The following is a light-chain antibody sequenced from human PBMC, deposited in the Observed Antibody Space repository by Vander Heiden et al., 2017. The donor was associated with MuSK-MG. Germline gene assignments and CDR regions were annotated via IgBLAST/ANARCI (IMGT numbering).Light chain of an antibody. J-gene: IGKJ3*01. CDR3: QQNYSTPPFT. CDR2: AAS. Sequence: DIQMTQSPSSLSASVGDRVTITCRASQSISSYLNWYQQKPGKAPKLLIYAASSLQSGVPSRFSGSGSGTDFTLTISSRQPEDFATYYCQQNYSTPPFTFGHGTKVDIK. CDR1: QSISSY. V-gene: IGKV1-39*01.